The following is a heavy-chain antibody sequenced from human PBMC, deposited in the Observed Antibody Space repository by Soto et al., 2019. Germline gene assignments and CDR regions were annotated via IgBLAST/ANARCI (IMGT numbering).Heavy chain of an antibody. CDR1: GYTFTSYF. CDR2: INPSADST. J-gene: IGHJ4*02. Sequence: QVQLVQSGAEVNKPGASVKVSCKTSGYTFTSYFIHWVRQAPGQGPEWMGIINPSADSTNYAQKFQGRATVTRDTSTSTVYLELRSLRSEDTAVYYCASEYGGSRVFDHWGQGTLVTVSS. CDR3: ASEYGGSRVFDH. V-gene: IGHV1-46*01. D-gene: IGHD1-26*01.